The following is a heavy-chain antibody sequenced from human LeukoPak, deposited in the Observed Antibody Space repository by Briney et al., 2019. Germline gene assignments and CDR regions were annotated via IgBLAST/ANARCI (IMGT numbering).Heavy chain of an antibody. V-gene: IGHV3-66*01. CDR1: GFTVSSNY. D-gene: IGHD3-10*01. J-gene: IGHJ4*02. CDR2: IYSGGRT. CDR3: ARESNSGYYLSY. Sequence: PGGSLRLSCAAFGFTVSSNYMSWVRQAPGKGLEWVSVIYSGGRTYYADSVKGRFSISRDNSKNTLYLQMNSLRAEDTAVYYCARESNSGYYLSYWGQGTLVTVSS.